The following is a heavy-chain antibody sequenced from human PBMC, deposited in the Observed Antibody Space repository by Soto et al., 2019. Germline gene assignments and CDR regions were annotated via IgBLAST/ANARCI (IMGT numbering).Heavy chain of an antibody. J-gene: IGHJ4*02. CDR3: ARDYDYIWGSYRPFDY. Sequence: SQTLSLTCAISGDSVSSNSAAWNWIRQSPSRGLEWLGRTYYRSKWYNDYAVSVKSRITINPDTSKNQFSLQLNSVTPEDTAVYYCARDYDYIWGSYRPFDYWGQGTLVTVSS. CDR2: TYYRSKWYN. V-gene: IGHV6-1*01. CDR1: GDSVSSNSAA. D-gene: IGHD3-16*02.